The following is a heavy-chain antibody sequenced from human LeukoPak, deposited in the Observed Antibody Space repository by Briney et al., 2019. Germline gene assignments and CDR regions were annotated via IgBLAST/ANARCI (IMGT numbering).Heavy chain of an antibody. V-gene: IGHV4-59*01. D-gene: IGHD6-6*01. CDR2: IYYTGST. Sequence: SEALSLTCTVSGGSISSYYWSWIRQPPGKGLEWIGYIYYTGSTNYNPSLTSRVNISVDTSKNQFSLNLTSVTAADTAVYYCARWGSIAVARFDYWGQGTLVTVSS. CDR1: GGSISSYY. J-gene: IGHJ4*02. CDR3: ARWGSIAVARFDY.